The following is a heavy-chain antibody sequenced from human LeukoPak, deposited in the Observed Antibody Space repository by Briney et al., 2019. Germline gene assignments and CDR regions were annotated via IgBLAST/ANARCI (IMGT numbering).Heavy chain of an antibody. CDR1: GGSISSNGYY. V-gene: IGHV4-39*01. J-gene: IGHJ4*02. CDR2: FYYTGST. Sequence: SETLSLTCTVSGGSISSNGYYWGWIRQPPGKGLEWIGSFYYTGSTFYSPSLKSRVTISVDTSKNQFSLKLSSVTAADTAVYYCARRRVGANKSWGYWGQGTLVTVSS. CDR3: ARRRVGANKSWGY. D-gene: IGHD1-26*01.